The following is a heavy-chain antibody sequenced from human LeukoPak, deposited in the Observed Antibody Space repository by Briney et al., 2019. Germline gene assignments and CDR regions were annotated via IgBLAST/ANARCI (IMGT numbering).Heavy chain of an antibody. Sequence: ASVKVSCKASGYTFTGYYMHWVRQAPGQGLEWMGWINPNSGGTNYAQKFQGRVTMTRDTSISTAYMELSRLRSDDTAVYYCARLVWSSSWLWYYYYGMDVWGQGTTVTVSS. CDR1: GYTFTGYY. CDR3: ARLVWSSSWLWYYYYGMDV. D-gene: IGHD6-6*01. V-gene: IGHV1-2*02. CDR2: INPNSGGT. J-gene: IGHJ6*02.